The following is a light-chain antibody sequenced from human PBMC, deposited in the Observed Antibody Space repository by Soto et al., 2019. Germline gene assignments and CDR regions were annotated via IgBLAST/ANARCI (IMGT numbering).Light chain of an antibody. J-gene: IGKJ3*01. CDR1: QGISSY. Sequence: DIQLTQSPSFLSASVVDIVTITCRASQGISSYLAWYQQKPGKAPKVLIYAASTLQSVVPSRFSGSGPGTEFTPTISSLQPEDFAHYDCQPLHSYPLTFGPGTTVYIK. CDR2: AAS. V-gene: IGKV1-9*01. CDR3: QPLHSYPLT.